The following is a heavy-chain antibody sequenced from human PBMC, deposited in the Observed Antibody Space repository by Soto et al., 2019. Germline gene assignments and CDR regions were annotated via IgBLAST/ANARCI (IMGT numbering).Heavy chain of an antibody. CDR3: AIDWAPSPLYYYYCCMDV. D-gene: IGHD3-16*01. J-gene: IGHJ6*02. V-gene: IGHV3-30*03. CDR2: ISYDGSNK. CDR1: GFTFSNYG. Sequence: QVQLVESGGGVVQPGRSLRLSCAASGFTFSNYGMNWVSQAPGKGLEWVAVISYDGSNKYYADSVKGRFTISRDNSKNTLYLQMNSLRAEDTAVYYCAIDWAPSPLYYYYCCMDVWGQGTTVTVSS.